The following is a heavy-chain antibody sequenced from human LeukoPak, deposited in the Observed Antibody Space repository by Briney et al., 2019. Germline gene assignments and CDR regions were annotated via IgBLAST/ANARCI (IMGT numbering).Heavy chain of an antibody. Sequence: GGSLRLSCVASGFTFSSLAMNWVRQAPGKGLEWVSYISSDSSYIDYADSVKGRFTISRDNARNSLYLQMNNLRAEDTAVYFCASLPWLVRWIYYWGQGTLVTVSS. J-gene: IGHJ4*02. CDR2: ISSDSSYI. D-gene: IGHD6-19*01. CDR1: GFTFSSLA. V-gene: IGHV3-21*01. CDR3: ASLPWLVRWIYY.